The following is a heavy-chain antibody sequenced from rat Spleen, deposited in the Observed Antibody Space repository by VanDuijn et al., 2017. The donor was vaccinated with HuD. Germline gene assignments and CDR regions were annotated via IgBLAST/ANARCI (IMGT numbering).Heavy chain of an antibody. CDR3: ARWKYTTDWFTY. CDR2: ISSGGST. V-gene: IGHV2S12*01. Sequence: QVQLKESGPGLVQPSQTLSLTCTVSGFSLTSNGVSWVRQPPGKGLEWIAAISSGGSTYYNSALKSRLSISRDTSKSQVFLKVNSPQTEDTAMYFCARWKYTTDWFTYWGQGTLVTVSS. J-gene: IGHJ3*01. D-gene: IGHD1-6*01. CDR1: GFSLTSNG.